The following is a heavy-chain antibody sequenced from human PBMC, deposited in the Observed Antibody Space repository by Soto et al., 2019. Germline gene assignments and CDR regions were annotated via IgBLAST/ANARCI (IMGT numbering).Heavy chain of an antibody. CDR1: GFTFSTYW. V-gene: IGHV3-74*01. D-gene: IGHD4-17*01. CDR3: VSASYGEHEYFQN. Sequence: EVQLVESGGGLVQPGGSLRLSCAASGFTFSTYWMHWVRQAPGEGLVWVSRIKTDGSMTNYADSVKGRFTISRDNAKNTLYLQMNSLRAEDTAVYFCVSASYGEHEYFQNWGQGTLVTVSS. CDR2: IKTDGSMT. J-gene: IGHJ1*01.